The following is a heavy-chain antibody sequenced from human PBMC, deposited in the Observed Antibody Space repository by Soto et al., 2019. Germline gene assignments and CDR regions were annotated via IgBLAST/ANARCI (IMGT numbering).Heavy chain of an antibody. CDR3: AKGDSSGYNNWFDP. CDR2: ISWDGGST. D-gene: IGHD3-22*01. Sequence: GSLRLSCAASGFTFDDYTMHWVRQAPGKGLEWVSLISWDGGSTYYADSVKGRFTISRDNSKNSLYLQMNSLRTEDTALYYCAKGDSSGYNNWFDPWGQGTLVTVSS. V-gene: IGHV3-43*01. CDR1: GFTFDDYT. J-gene: IGHJ5*02.